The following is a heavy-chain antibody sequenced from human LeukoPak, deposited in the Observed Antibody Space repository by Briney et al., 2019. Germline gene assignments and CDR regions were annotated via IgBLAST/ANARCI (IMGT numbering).Heavy chain of an antibody. J-gene: IGHJ4*02. V-gene: IGHV1-69*05. CDR2: VIAIFGRI. Sequence: GASVKISFKAPGGTFNSYGISWVRQAPGQGLEWMGGVIAIFGRIKYGQKFQGRATITTDESTSTAYMELSSLTSEDTGVYYCARGELGDRSGFSFFDYWGQGTLVTVSS. CDR1: GGTFNSYG. CDR3: ARGELGDRSGFSFFDY. D-gene: IGHD3-22*01.